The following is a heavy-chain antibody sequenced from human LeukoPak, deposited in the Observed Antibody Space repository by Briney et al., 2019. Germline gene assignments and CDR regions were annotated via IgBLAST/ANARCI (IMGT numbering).Heavy chain of an antibody. V-gene: IGHV3-21*01. J-gene: IGHJ6*02. CDR2: ISSSSSSYI. CDR3: ARDFWSGYYFYGMDV. Sequence: GGSLRLSCAASGFTFSSYSMNWVRQAPGKGLEWVSSISSSSSSYIYYADSVKGRFTISRDNAKNSLYLQMNSLRAEDTAVYYCARDFWSGYYFYGMDVWGQGTTVTVSS. CDR1: GFTFSSYS. D-gene: IGHD3-3*01.